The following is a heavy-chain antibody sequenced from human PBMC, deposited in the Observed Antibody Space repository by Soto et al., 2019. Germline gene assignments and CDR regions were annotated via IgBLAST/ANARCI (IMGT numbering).Heavy chain of an antibody. CDR2: INPSGGST. Sequence: ASVKVSCKASGYTFTSYYMHWVLQAPGQGLEWMGIINPSGGSTSYAQKFQGRVTMTRDTSTSTVYMELSSLRSEDTAVYYCARGGDIVVVPAAIAIVYWGQGTLVTVSS. CDR1: GYTFTSYY. CDR3: ARGGDIVVVPAAIAIVY. D-gene: IGHD2-2*01. V-gene: IGHV1-46*01. J-gene: IGHJ4*02.